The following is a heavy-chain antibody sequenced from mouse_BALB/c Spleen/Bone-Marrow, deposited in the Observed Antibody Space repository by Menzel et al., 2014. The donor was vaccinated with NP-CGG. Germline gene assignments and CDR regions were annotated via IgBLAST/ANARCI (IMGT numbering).Heavy chain of an antibody. Sequence: VQLQQSGAELVRPGTSVTLSCKASGYTFTDYKLHWVKQTPVHGLEWIGLIDPETGGTAFNQKFKGKATLTADKSSSTDYMDLRSLTSEDSAVNYCTIVAYWGQGTLVAVSA. CDR1: GYTFTDYK. CDR2: IDPETGGT. J-gene: IGHJ3*01. V-gene: IGHV1-15*01. CDR3: TIVAY.